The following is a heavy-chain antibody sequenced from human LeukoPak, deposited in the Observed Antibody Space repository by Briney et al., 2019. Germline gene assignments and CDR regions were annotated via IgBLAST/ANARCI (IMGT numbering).Heavy chain of an antibody. Sequence: ASVKVSCKASGYTFTGYYMHWVRQAPGQGLEWMGWINPNSGGTNYAQTFPGRVTMTRATSISTAYMELSRIRSEDTATSFYSRAYSGSHEEFDFWGQGTLVTVSS. J-gene: IGHJ4*02. CDR2: INPNSGGT. CDR1: GYTFTGYY. V-gene: IGHV1-2*02. CDR3: SRAYSGSHEEFDF. D-gene: IGHD1-26*01.